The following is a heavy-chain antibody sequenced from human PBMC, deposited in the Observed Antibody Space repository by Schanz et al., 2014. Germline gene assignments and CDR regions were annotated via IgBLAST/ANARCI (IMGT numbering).Heavy chain of an antibody. J-gene: IGHJ3*02. Sequence: QVQLVESGGGVVQPGRSLRLSCAASGFMFSSYGMHWVRQAPGKGLEWVGVISYDGSKKSYADSVKGRFTISRDNSKNTLYLQMNSLRAEDTTVYYCAKGRFGELSAFDIWGQGTMVTVSP. D-gene: IGHD3-10*01. CDR2: ISYDGSKK. CDR1: GFMFSSYG. CDR3: AKGRFGELSAFDI. V-gene: IGHV3-30*18.